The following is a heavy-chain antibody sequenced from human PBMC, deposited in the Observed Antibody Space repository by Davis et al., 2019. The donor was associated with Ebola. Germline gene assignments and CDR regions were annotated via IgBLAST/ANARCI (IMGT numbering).Heavy chain of an antibody. D-gene: IGHD2-2*03. V-gene: IGHV4-59*12. CDR1: GGSIRNFY. CDR2: IYYSGTT. Sequence: MPSETLSLTCTVSGGSIRNFYWSWIRQPPGKELEWIGSIYYSGTTNYNPSLKSRVTISVYTSKNQLSLTLTSATALDTAVYYCAKKDNGFYPFDVWGRGTLVTVSS. J-gene: IGHJ4*02. CDR3: AKKDNGFYPFDV.